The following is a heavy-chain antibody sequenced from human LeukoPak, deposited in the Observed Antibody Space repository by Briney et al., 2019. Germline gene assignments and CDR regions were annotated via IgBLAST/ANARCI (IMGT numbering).Heavy chain of an antibody. V-gene: IGHV3-74*01. D-gene: IGHD5-24*01. CDR3: ARRIQGMAPYYFDY. CDR1: GSTFSSYW. CDR2: INSDGGST. J-gene: IGHJ4*02. Sequence: SGVSLRLSCTASGSTFSSYWMHWVRQAPGKGLVWVSRINSDGGSTSYADSVKGRFTISRDNAKNTLYLQMNSLRAEDTAVYYCARRIQGMAPYYFDYWGQGTLVTVSS.